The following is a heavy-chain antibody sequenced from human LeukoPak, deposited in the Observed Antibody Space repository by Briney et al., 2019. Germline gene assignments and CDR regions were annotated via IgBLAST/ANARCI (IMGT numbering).Heavy chain of an antibody. D-gene: IGHD6-6*01. J-gene: IGHJ4*02. CDR3: ARGASSADY. V-gene: IGHV4-59*01. CDR2: INNSGTT. CDR1: GGSIRSYY. Sequence: SETLSLTCTVSGGSIRSYYWSWIRQPPGKGLEWIGYINNSGTTNYNPSLKSRVTISVDTSKNQFSLKLSSVTAADTAVYYCARGASSADYWGQGTLGTVSS.